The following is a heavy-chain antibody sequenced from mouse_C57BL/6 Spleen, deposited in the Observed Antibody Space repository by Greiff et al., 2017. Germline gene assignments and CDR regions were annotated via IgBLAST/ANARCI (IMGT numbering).Heavy chain of an antibody. CDR2: IHPNSGST. D-gene: IGHD3-2*02. Sequence: QVQLQQPGAELVKPGASVKLSCKASGYTFTSYWMHWVKQRPGQGLEWIGMIHPNSGSTNYNEKFKSKATLTVDKSSSTAYMQLSSLTSEDSAVYYCVFRQLRLQAMDYWGQGTSVTVSS. CDR1: GYTFTSYW. V-gene: IGHV1-64*01. J-gene: IGHJ4*01. CDR3: VFRQLRLQAMDY.